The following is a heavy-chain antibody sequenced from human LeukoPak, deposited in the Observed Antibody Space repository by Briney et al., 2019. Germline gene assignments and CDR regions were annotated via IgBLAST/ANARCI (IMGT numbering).Heavy chain of an antibody. D-gene: IGHD3-22*01. CDR3: ASSPSGYWWNFDC. J-gene: IGHJ4*02. V-gene: IGHV4-39*01. CDR2: IYYSGST. CDR1: GGSISSNNYY. Sequence: SETLSLACTVSGGSISSNNYYWGWIRQPPGKGLEWIGSIYYSGSTYNNPSLKSRVTISVDTTKNQFSLKLTSVTAADTAVYYCASSPSGYWWNFDCWGQGTLVTVSS.